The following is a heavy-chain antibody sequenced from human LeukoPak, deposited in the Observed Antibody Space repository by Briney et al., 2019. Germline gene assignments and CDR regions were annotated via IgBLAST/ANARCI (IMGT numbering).Heavy chain of an antibody. CDR3: AGDIRASCFLDY. Sequence: GRSLRLSCAASGFTFSSYAMHWVRQAPGKGLEWVAVISYDGSHKYYADSVNGRFTISRDNSKNTLYLQINSLRAEGTAGYCCAGDIRASCFLDYWGKGTLVTVSS. J-gene: IGHJ4*02. V-gene: IGHV3-30-3*01. CDR2: ISYDGSHK. D-gene: IGHD2-2*01. CDR1: GFTFSSYA.